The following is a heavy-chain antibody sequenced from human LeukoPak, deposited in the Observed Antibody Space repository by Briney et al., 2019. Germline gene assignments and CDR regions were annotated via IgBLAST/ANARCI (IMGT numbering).Heavy chain of an antibody. J-gene: IGHJ6*03. CDR3: ARGRIQLWLRYYYYMDV. CDR1: GGSISSSNW. D-gene: IGHD5-18*01. Sequence: PSETLSLTCAVSGGSISSSNWWSWVRQPPGKGLEWIGEINHSGSTNYNPSLKSRVTISVDTSKNQFSLKLSSVTAADTAVYYCARGRIQLWLRYYYYMDVWGKGTTVTVSS. V-gene: IGHV4-4*02. CDR2: INHSGST.